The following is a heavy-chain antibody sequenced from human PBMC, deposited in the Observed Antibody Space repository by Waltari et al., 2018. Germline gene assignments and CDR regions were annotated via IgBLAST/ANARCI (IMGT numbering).Heavy chain of an antibody. Sequence: QVQLQESGPGLVKPSETLSLTCAVSGYSISSGYYWGWIRQPPGKGLEWIGCIDHSGSTYYNPSLKSRVTISVDTSKNQFSLKLSSVTAADTAVYYCARPLYSGSYFFYWGQGTLVTVSS. CDR1: GYSISSGYY. CDR3: ARPLYSGSYFFY. D-gene: IGHD1-26*01. V-gene: IGHV4-38-2*01. CDR2: IDHSGST. J-gene: IGHJ4*02.